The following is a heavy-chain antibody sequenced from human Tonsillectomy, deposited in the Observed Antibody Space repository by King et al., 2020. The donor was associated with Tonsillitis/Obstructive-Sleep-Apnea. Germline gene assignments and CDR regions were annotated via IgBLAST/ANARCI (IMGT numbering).Heavy chain of an antibody. J-gene: IGHJ4*02. CDR1: GFTFSNAW. V-gene: IGHV3-15*01. CDR2: IKSKTDGGTT. CDR3: TTYDFWGGYSYYFDY. Sequence: DVQLVESGGGLVKPGGSLRLSCAASGFTFSNAWMSWVRQAPGKGLEWVGRIKSKTDGGTTDYAAPVKGRFTISRDDSKNTLYLQMNSLKTEDTAVYYCTTYDFWGGYSYYFDYWGQGTLVTVSS. D-gene: IGHD3-3*01.